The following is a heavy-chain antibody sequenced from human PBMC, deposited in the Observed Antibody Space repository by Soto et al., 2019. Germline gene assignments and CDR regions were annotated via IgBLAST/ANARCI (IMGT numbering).Heavy chain of an antibody. CDR2: FRESGGTT. D-gene: IGHD2-2*02. Sequence: GGSLRLSCAASGFGFTFSTSAMSWVRQAPGKGLEWVSTFRESGGTTHYANSVKGRFTISRDTSKNMLYLQMKSLRAEDTAIYYCARDSCSGTSWYRVDYWGHGTLVTVSS. CDR3: ARDSCSGTSWYRVDY. V-gene: IGHV3-23*01. CDR1: GFGFTFSTSA. J-gene: IGHJ4*01.